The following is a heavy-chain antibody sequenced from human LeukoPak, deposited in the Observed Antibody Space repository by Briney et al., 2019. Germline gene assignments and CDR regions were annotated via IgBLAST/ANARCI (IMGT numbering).Heavy chain of an antibody. CDR1: GFIFSHHG. Sequence: GGTLRLSCAASGFIFSHHGMNWVRQAPGKGLEWVSGIRTDGVTTYYADSVKGRFIISRDNSKNTVYLQMNSLRAEDTAVYYCARERIAVGRGFFDYWGQGTLVTVSS. CDR3: ARERIAVGRGFFDY. D-gene: IGHD6-19*01. V-gene: IGHV3-23*01. CDR2: IRTDGVTT. J-gene: IGHJ4*02.